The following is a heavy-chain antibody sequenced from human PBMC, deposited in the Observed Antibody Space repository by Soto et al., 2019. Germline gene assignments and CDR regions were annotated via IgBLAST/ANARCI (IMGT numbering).Heavy chain of an antibody. CDR2: INAGNGNT. J-gene: IGHJ6*02. V-gene: IGHV1-3*01. CDR1: GYTFTSYA. D-gene: IGHD6-13*01. Sequence: ASVKVSCKASGYTFTSYAMHWVRQAPGQRLEWMGWINAGNGNTKYSQKFQGRVTITRDTSASTAHMELSSLRSEDTAVYYCAREDVSSSWPIYYYGMEVWGQGNTVTGS. CDR3: AREDVSSSWPIYYYGMEV.